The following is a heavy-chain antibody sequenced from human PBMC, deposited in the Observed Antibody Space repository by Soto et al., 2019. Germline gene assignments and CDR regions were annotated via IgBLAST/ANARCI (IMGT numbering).Heavy chain of an antibody. J-gene: IGHJ4*02. D-gene: IGHD4-17*01. CDR1: GFTFSTST. CDR3: AKMTTRRFDY. CDR2: ISGSGLST. Sequence: TGGSLRLSCAASGFTFSTSTMNWVRQAPGQGLEWVSGISGSGLSTNYADSVKGRFTISRDNSKNTLYLQMNSLRAEDTAVYYCAKMTTRRFDYWGQGTLVTVSS. V-gene: IGHV3-23*01.